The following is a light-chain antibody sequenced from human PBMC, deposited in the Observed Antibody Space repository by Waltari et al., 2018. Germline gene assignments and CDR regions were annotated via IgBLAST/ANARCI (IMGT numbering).Light chain of an antibody. V-gene: IGKV3D-15*01. CDR3: QQYDNLIT. CDR2: DAS. J-gene: IGKJ5*01. Sequence: EIVVTQSPAALSLSPGDRVTISCRASQSVRNNFAWYQQKPGQAPRRLIFDASTRATGIPARFSGSGSGTEFTLTINTLQSEDFGIYYCQQYDNLITFGQGTRLEIK. CDR1: QSVRNN.